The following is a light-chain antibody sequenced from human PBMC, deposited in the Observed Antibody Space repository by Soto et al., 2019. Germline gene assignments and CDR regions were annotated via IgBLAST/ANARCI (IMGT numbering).Light chain of an antibody. V-gene: IGKV1-8*01. J-gene: IGKJ4*01. Sequence: AIRMTQSPSSLSASTGDRVTITCRASQGISSYLAWYQQKPGKAPKLLIYAASTLQSGVPSSFSGSGSGTDFTLTISCLQSEDFATSYCQHYYSYPPPFGGGTKVEIK. CDR1: QGISSY. CDR3: QHYYSYPPP. CDR2: AAS.